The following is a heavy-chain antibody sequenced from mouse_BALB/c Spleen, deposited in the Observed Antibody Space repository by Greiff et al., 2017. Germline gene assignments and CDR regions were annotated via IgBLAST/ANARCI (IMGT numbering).Heavy chain of an antibody. CDR2: INPSTGYT. CDR3: ARRGVWFPFAY. CDR1: GYTFTSYW. D-gene: IGHD2-10*02. Sequence: VQLQQSGAELAKPGASVKMSCKASGYTFTSYWMHWVKQRPGQGLEWIGYINPSTGYTEYNQKFKDKATLTADKSSSTAYMQLSSLTSEDSAVYYCARRGVWFPFAYWGQGTLVTVSA. V-gene: IGHV1-7*01. J-gene: IGHJ3*01.